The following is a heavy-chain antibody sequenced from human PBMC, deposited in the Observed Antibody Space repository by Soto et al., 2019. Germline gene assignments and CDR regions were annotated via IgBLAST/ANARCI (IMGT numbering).Heavy chain of an antibody. V-gene: IGHV1-69*01. J-gene: IGHJ5*02. Sequence: QVQLVQSGAEVKKPGSSVKVSCKASGGTFSSYAISWVRQAPGQGLEWMGGIIPIFGTANYAQKFQGRVTIASKESTRTAYMELSSLRSEDTAAYYCARVSGPQLWLLLAFDPWGQGTLVTVSS. CDR2: IIPIFGTA. D-gene: IGHD5-18*01. CDR3: ARVSGPQLWLLLAFDP. CDR1: GGTFSSYA.